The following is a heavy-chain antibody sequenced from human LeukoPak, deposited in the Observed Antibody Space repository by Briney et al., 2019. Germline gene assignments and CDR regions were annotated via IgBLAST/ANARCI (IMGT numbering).Heavy chain of an antibody. CDR1: GYTFTGYY. CDR2: INPNSGDT. D-gene: IGHD1-26*01. Sequence: ASVKVSCKASGYTFTGYYIHWVRQAPGQGLEWMGCINPNSGDTNYAQMFQGRVTMTRDTSFTTAYMELSSLRSDDTAVYYCARAKWEPLPDSWGQGTLVTVSS. V-gene: IGHV1-2*02. J-gene: IGHJ5*01. CDR3: ARAKWEPLPDS.